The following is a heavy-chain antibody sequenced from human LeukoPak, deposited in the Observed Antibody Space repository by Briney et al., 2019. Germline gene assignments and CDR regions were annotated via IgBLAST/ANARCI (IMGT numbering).Heavy chain of an antibody. CDR3: ARGCSSGTCPFDY. J-gene: IGHJ4*02. D-gene: IGHD2-15*01. CDR2: IYYSGST. Sequence: SETLSLTCTVSGDSINTYYWSWLRQPPGRGLEWIGYIYYSGSTNYNPSLKSRVTISVDTSKNQFSLKLRSVTAADTAVYYCARGCSSGTCPFDYWGQGTLVTVSS. V-gene: IGHV4-59*01. CDR1: GDSINTYY.